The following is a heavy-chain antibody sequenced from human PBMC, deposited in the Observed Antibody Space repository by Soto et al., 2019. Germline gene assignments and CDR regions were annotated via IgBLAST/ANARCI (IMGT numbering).Heavy chain of an antibody. Sequence: QVQLQESGPGLVKPSQTLSLTCTVSGGSINIRDYYWSWIRQFPGKGLEWIGGVYHTGTKYFNPSLKSRLIVSMDTSKNQFSLRLSSVTAADTAVYYCARGVFPVTNWYEPWGQGTLVTVSS. D-gene: IGHD3-3*01. J-gene: IGHJ5*02. CDR3: ARGVFPVTNWYEP. CDR2: VYHTGTK. V-gene: IGHV4-30-4*01. CDR1: GGSINIRDYY.